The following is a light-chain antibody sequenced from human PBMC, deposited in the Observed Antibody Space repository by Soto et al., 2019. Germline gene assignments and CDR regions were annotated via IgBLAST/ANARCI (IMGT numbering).Light chain of an antibody. CDR2: SNN. J-gene: IGLJ3*02. V-gene: IGLV1-44*01. CDR3: AAWDDSLTEWV. CDR1: SSNIGSNT. Sequence: QSVLTQPPSASGTPGQRVTISCSGSSSNIGSNTVNWYQQLPGTAPKLLIYSNNQRPSGVPDRFSGSKSGTSASLAISGLQSEDEADYYCAAWDDSLTEWVFGGGTKLTVL.